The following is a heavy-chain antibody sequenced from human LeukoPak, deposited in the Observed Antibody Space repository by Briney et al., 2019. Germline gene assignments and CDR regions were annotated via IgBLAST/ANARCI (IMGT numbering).Heavy chain of an antibody. CDR3: AGYDLGDHCFDY. CDR2: IYYDVTN. V-gene: IGHV4-39*01. D-gene: IGHD4-17*01. CDR1: GGSISSRKSY. J-gene: IGHJ4*02. Sequence: SETLSLICTVSGGSISSRKSYWGGVRQPPGKGPEWIGSIYYDVTNYYNPSLRSRVTISIDTPKNQFSLQLTSVTDADTAVYYCAGYDLGDHCFDYWGQGNLVTVSS.